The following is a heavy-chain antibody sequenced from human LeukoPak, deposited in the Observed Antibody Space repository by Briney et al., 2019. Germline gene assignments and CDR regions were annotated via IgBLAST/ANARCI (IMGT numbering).Heavy chain of an antibody. Sequence: EPGGSLRLSCAASGFTFSSYGMRWVRQAPGKGLEWVPVISYDGSNKYYADSVKGRFTISRDNSKNTLYLQMNSLRAEDTAVYYCARRVEYRSNGMDVWGQGTTVTVSS. CDR3: ARRVEYRSNGMDV. J-gene: IGHJ6*02. CDR1: GFTFSSYG. D-gene: IGHD6-19*01. CDR2: ISYDGSNK. V-gene: IGHV3-30*03.